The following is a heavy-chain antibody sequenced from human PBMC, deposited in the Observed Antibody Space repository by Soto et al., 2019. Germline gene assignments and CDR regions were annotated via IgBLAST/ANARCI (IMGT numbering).Heavy chain of an antibody. D-gene: IGHD6-19*01. CDR1: GYSFISYG. CDR3: GRGLGGGWYYFDY. J-gene: IGHJ4*02. CDR2: ITVNRGNT. Sequence: ASVKVSCKASGYSFISYGIGWVRQAPGQGLEWMGWITVNRGNTNYPQKFQGRVTMTTDTSTSTAYMELRSLTSDDTAIYYCGRGLGGGWYYFDYWGPGTLVTVSS. V-gene: IGHV1-18*04.